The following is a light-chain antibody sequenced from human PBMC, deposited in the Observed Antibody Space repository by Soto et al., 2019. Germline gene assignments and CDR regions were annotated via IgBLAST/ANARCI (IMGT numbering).Light chain of an antibody. CDR1: TLGSKF. Sequence: SYELTQPPSVSVSPGQTANITCSGNTLGSKFVFWYQQKAGQSPMVVIYEDTMRPSGIPERFSGSNSGNTATLTISGTQAMDEADFYCQAWDSGTVVFGGGTKLTVL. CDR3: QAWDSGTVV. J-gene: IGLJ2*01. CDR2: EDT. V-gene: IGLV3-1*01.